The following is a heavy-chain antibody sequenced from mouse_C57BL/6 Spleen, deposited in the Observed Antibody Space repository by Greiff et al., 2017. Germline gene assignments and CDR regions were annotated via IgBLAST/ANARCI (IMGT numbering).Heavy chain of an antibody. V-gene: IGHV1-64*01. J-gene: IGHJ2*01. D-gene: IGHD1-1*02. CDR3: AREGIIAYGYLDY. CDR1: GYTFTSYW. Sequence: QVQLKQPGAELVKPGASVKLSCKASGYTFTSYWMHWVKQRPGQGLEWIGMIHPNSGSTNYNEKFKSKATLTVDKSSSTAYMQLSSLTSEDSAVYYCAREGIIAYGYLDYWGQGTTLTVSS. CDR2: IHPNSGST.